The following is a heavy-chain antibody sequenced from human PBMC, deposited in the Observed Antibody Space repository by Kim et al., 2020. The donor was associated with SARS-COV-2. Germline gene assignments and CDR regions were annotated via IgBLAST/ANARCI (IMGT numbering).Heavy chain of an antibody. D-gene: IGHD5-18*01. CDR2: ISSSGSTI. Sequence: GGSLRLSCAASGFTFSDYYMSWIRQAPGKGLEWVSYISSSGSTIYYADSVKGRFTISRDNAKNSLYLQMNSLRAEDTAVYYCARDLHTAMALTRFYYGMDVWGQGTTVTVSS. CDR3: ARDLHTAMALTRFYYGMDV. CDR1: GFTFSDYY. J-gene: IGHJ6*02. V-gene: IGHV3-11*01.